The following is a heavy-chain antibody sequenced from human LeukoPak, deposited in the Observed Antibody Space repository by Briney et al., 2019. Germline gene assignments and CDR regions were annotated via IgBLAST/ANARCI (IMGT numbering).Heavy chain of an antibody. CDR2: IYTSGST. J-gene: IGHJ4*02. D-gene: IGHD6-6*01. Sequence: SETLSLTCTVSGGSISSYYWSWIRQPAGKGLEWIGRIYTSGSTNYNPSLKSRVTISVDTSKNQFSLKLSSVTAADTAVYYCAREGEGSSSLMFDYWGQGTLVTVSS. CDR3: AREGEGSSSLMFDY. CDR1: GGSISSYY. V-gene: IGHV4-4*07.